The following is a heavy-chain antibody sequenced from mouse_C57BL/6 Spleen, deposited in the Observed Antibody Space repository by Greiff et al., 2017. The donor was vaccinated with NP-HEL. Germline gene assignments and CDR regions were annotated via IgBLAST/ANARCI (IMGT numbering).Heavy chain of an antibody. J-gene: IGHJ3*01. CDR3: ARLDSSGRLFY. CDR1: GYAFSSSW. Sequence: VQLQQSGPELVKPGASVKISCKASGYAFSSSWMNWVKQRPGKGLEWIGRIYPGDGDTNYNGKFKGKATLTADKSSSTAYMQLSSLTSEDSAVYFCARLDSSGRLFYWGQGTLVTVSA. CDR2: IYPGDGDT. D-gene: IGHD3-2*02. V-gene: IGHV1-82*01.